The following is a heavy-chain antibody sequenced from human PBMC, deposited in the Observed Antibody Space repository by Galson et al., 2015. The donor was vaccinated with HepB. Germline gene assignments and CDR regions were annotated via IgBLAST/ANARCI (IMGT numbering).Heavy chain of an antibody. CDR3: ARELDQDIVATIGGMAFDY. D-gene: IGHD5-12*01. CDR2: INPSGGST. J-gene: IGHJ4*02. V-gene: IGHV1-46*04. CDR1: GYTFTSYY. Sequence: SVKVSCKASGYTFTSYYMHWVRQAPGQGLEWMGIINPSGGSTSYAQKLQGRVTMTRDTSTSTVYMELSSLRSEDTAVYYCARELDQDIVATIGGMAFDYWGQGTLVTVSS.